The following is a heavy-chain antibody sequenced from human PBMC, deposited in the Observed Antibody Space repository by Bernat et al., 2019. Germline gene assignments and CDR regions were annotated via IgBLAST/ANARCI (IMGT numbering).Heavy chain of an antibody. J-gene: IGHJ6*02. CDR1: GGSISSSSYY. V-gene: IGHV4-39*01. D-gene: IGHD6-13*01. Sequence: QLQLQESGPGLVKPSETLSLTCTVSGGSISSSSYYWGWIRQPPGKGLEWIGCIYYSGSTYYNPSLESRVTISVDTSKNQFSLKLSSVTAADTAVYYCARHRAAGEQQLDYYYYYGMDVWGQGTTVTVSS. CDR3: ARHRAAGEQQLDYYYYYGMDV. CDR2: IYYSGST.